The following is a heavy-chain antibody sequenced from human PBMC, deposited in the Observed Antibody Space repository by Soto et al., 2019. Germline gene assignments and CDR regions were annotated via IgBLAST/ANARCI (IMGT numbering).Heavy chain of an antibody. CDR1: GDSISSPKW. CDR3: AYSSGWYRHDV. Sequence: QVQLQESGPGLVKPSGTLSLTCAVSGDSISSPKWWTWLRQPPGKGLVWIGDLLHSGTTNYNPSLKSRVILAVEKSQHQFSLSLTSVTAADTAIYYCAYSSGWYRHDVWGQGTSVTVSS. D-gene: IGHD6-19*01. CDR2: LLHSGTT. J-gene: IGHJ3*01. V-gene: IGHV4-4*02.